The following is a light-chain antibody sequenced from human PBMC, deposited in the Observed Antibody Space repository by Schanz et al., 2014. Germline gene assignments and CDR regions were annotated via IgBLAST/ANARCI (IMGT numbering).Light chain of an antibody. J-gene: IGKJ1*01. CDR2: GVS. CDR1: ESVNTID. Sequence: EIVLTQSPGTLSLSPGEAATLSCRSSESVNTIDLSWYQQKPGQDPRVLIFGVSIRASGIQDRCSGSGYGRAFSLSITRLEAADFAVYYCQQYGSSPWTFGQGTKVEI. CDR3: QQYGSSPWT. V-gene: IGKV3-20*01.